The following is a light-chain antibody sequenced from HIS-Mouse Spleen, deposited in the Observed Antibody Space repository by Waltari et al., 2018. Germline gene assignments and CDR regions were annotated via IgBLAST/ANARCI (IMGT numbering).Light chain of an antibody. J-gene: IGKJ2*01. Sequence: EIALTPSPGTLSLSPWERATLSCRASQSVRSSYLAWYQQKPGQAPRLLIYGASSRATGIPDRFSGSGSGTDFTLTISRLEPEDFAVYYCQQYGSSPPNTFGQGTKLEIK. CDR3: QQYGSSPPNT. CDR2: GAS. V-gene: IGKV3-20*01. CDR1: QSVRSSY.